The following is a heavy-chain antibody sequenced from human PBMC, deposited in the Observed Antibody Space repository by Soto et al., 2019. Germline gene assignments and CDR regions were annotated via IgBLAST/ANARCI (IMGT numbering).Heavy chain of an antibody. CDR1: GIRFSDFT. CDR2: VSSSSSDI. CDR3: ARGDYYHYGLDV. Sequence: PVGSLRLSCAASGIRFSDFTMNWVRQAPGKGLEWVSSVSSSSSDIYYVDSVEGRFTISRDNAKNSLYLQMNSLRADDTAVYYCARGDYYHYGLDVWGQGTTVTVSS. J-gene: IGHJ6*02. V-gene: IGHV3-21*01.